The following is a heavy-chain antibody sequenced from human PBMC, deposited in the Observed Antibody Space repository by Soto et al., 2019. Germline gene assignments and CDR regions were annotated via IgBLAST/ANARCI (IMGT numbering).Heavy chain of an antibody. CDR3: ARGRGGGYCSSTSCRSPFDY. D-gene: IGHD2-2*03. CDR1: GGSFSGYY. CDR2: INHSGST. Sequence: SETLSLTCAVYGGSFSGYYWSWIRQPPGKGLEWIGEINHSGSTNYNPSLKSRVTISVDTSKNQFSPKLSSVTAADTAVYYCARGRGGGYCSSTSCRSPFDYWGQGTLVTVSS. J-gene: IGHJ4*02. V-gene: IGHV4-34*01.